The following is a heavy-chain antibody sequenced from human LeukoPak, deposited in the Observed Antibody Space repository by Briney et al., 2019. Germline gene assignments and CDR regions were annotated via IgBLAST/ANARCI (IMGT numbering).Heavy chain of an antibody. J-gene: IGHJ4*02. Sequence: ASVKVSYKASGYNLIVYYIHWVRQAPGQGLEWMGWINPNSGGTNYAQKFQGRVTMTKDTSITTAYMELSRLRSDDTAVYYCARDRAFSSSSFDLDSWGQGTLVTVSS. CDR3: ARDRAFSSSSFDLDS. D-gene: IGHD6-6*01. V-gene: IGHV1-2*02. CDR2: INPNSGGT. CDR1: GYNLIVYY.